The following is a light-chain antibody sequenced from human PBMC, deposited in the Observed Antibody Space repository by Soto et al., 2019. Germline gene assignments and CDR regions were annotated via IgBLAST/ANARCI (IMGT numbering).Light chain of an antibody. CDR1: ESDVGAYNS. V-gene: IGLV2-23*01. J-gene: IGLJ1*01. CDR3: CASAPDGTEG. CDR2: KGP. Sequence: QSSLAQPASVSGSPGQSITISCTGTESDVGAYNSVSWYQQHPHKAPRLIIYKGPRRPSGISYRFSGPKTGNAASLPISALQADVEAEDLCCASAPDGTEGFGHRTMGTV.